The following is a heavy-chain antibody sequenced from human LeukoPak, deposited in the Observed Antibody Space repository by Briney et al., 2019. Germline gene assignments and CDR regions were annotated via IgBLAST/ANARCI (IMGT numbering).Heavy chain of an antibody. D-gene: IGHD3-22*01. J-gene: IGHJ4*02. CDR3: ARDPRGDSSGFYPNLGY. V-gene: IGHV3-48*01. CDR1: GFTFSSYS. Sequence: GGSLRLSCAASGFTFSSYSMNWVRQAPGKGLEWVSYISGSTSTIYYADSVKGRFTISRDNAKNSLYLQMNSLRAEDTALYHCARDPRGDSSGFYPNLGYWGQGTLVTVSS. CDR2: ISGSTSTI.